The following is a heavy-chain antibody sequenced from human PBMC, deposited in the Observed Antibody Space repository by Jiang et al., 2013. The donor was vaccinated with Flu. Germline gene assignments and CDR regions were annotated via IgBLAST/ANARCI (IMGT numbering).Heavy chain of an antibody. CDR1: GFSLSTSGVG. CDR2: IYWDDDK. CDR3: AHRRPGPTMRVWADFDY. D-gene: IGHD1-14*01. Sequence: KPTQTLTLTCTFSGFSLSTSGVGVGWIRQPPGKALEWLALIYWDDDKRYSPSLKSRLTITKDTSKNQVVLTMTNMDPMDTATYYCAHRRPGPTMRVWADFDYWGQGTPVTVSS. V-gene: IGHV2-5*02. J-gene: IGHJ4*02.